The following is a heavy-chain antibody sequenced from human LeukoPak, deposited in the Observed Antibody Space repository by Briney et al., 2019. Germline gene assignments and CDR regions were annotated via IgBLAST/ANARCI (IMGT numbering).Heavy chain of an antibody. CDR2: INSDGSTT. J-gene: IGHJ4*02. D-gene: IGHD3-10*01. CDR1: GFTFSSYW. V-gene: IGHV3-74*01. CDR3: ARDLSQYGWFGELYY. Sequence: GGSLRLSCEASGFTFSSYWMRWVRQAPGKGLVWVSRINSDGSTTTYADSVKGRFTISRDNAKNTLYLQMNSLTAEDTAVYYCARDLSQYGWFGELYYWGQGTLVTVSS.